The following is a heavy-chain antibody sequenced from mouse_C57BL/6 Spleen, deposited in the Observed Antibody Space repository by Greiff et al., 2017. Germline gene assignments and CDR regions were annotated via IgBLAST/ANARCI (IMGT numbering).Heavy chain of an antibody. D-gene: IGHD3-2*02. CDR1: GFSLTSYG. J-gene: IGHJ4*01. CDR2: IWGGGST. CDR3: AKRGSSGWGKNAMDY. V-gene: IGHV2-9*01. Sequence: VQGVESGPGLVAPSQSLSITCTVSGFSLTSYGVDWVSQPPGKGLEWLGVIWGGGSTNYNSALMSRLSISKDNSKSQVFLKMNSLQTDDTAMYYCAKRGSSGWGKNAMDYWGQGTSVTVSS.